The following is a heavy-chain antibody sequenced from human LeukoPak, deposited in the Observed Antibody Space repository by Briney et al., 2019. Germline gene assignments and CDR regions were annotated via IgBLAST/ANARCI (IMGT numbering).Heavy chain of an antibody. CDR1: GFTFSYYS. J-gene: IGHJ3*02. D-gene: IGHD4-17*01. CDR3: AKEKSDYGDYFGDAFDI. Sequence: GGSLRLSCATSGFTFSYYSMHWVRQAPGRGLEWVSYISNSGRTIYYADSVKGRFTISRDNAKNSVYLQMNSLRAEDTAVYYCAKEKSDYGDYFGDAFDIWGQGTMVTVSS. CDR2: ISNSGRTI. V-gene: IGHV3-48*01.